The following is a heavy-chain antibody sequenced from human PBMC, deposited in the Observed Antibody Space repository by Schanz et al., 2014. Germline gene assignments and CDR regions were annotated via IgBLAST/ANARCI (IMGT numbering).Heavy chain of an antibody. CDR2: IRSKTYGGTT. J-gene: IGHJ4*02. Sequence: DVQLVDSGGGLVQPGGSLRLSCTVSGFTFENFPMSWFRQAPGKGLEWVGLIRSKTYGGTTEYAASVIGRFTISSDDSRGIDYLQMDSLKTEDTAKYFCTRVLGTMIVAVVDHWGQGTQVIVSS. CDR1: GFTFENFP. D-gene: IGHD3-22*01. V-gene: IGHV3-49*03. CDR3: TRVLGTMIVAVVDH.